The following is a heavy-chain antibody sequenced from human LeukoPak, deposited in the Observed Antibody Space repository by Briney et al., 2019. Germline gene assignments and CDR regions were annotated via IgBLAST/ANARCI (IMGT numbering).Heavy chain of an antibody. D-gene: IGHD3-22*01. Sequence: GGSLRLSCVASGFTFSRYAMSWVRQAPGKGLQWVSAISETGGATFYADSVKGRFTISRDNSKNMLYLQMNSLRAEDTAVYYCAKDDFYISGYNYAFDIWGQGTMVTVSS. CDR2: ISETGGAT. J-gene: IGHJ3*02. V-gene: IGHV3-23*01. CDR1: GFTFSRYA. CDR3: AKDDFYISGYNYAFDI.